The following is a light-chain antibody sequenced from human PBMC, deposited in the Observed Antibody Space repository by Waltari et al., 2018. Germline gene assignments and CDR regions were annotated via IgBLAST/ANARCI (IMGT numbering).Light chain of an antibody. CDR3: LQLYSYPLT. J-gene: IGKJ4*01. CDR2: AAS. Sequence: QFTQSPSSLSASVGDRVTITCRASQDISSHLAWYQQIPGKAPKLLIYAASTLQSGVPSRFGGSGSGTDFTLTISSLQAEDFATFYCLQLYSYPLTFGGGTKVEIK. V-gene: IGKV1-9*01. CDR1: QDISSH.